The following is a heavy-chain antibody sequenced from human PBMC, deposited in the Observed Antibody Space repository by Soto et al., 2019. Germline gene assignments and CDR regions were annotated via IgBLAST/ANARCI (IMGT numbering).Heavy chain of an antibody. CDR1: GYTFTSYY. J-gene: IGHJ5*02. CDR2: INPSGGST. CDR3: ARDLVGIAVAGA. V-gene: IGHV1-46*01. Sequence: GASVEVSCKASGYTFTSYYMHWVRQAPGQGLEWMGIINPSGGSTSYAQKFQGRVTMTRDTSTSTVYMELSSLRSEDTAVYYCARDLVGIAVAGAWGQGTLVTVSS. D-gene: IGHD6-19*01.